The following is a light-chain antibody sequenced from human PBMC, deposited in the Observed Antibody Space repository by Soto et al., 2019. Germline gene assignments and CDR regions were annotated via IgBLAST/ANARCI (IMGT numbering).Light chain of an antibody. V-gene: IGLV2-14*01. CDR1: SSDVGGYNY. CDR3: SSYTSSDTYV. J-gene: IGLJ1*01. Sequence: QSVLTQPASVSGSAGQSITISCTGTSSDVGGYNYVSWYQQHPGEAPKLMIYEVSNQPSGVSNRFSGSKSGNTASLTISGLQAEDEADYYCSSYTSSDTYVFGTGTKVTVL. CDR2: EVS.